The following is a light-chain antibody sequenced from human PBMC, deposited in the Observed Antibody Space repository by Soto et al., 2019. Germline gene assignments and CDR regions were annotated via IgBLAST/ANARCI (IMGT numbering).Light chain of an antibody. CDR3: QSYDSSLSGSVV. CDR2: GNS. CDR1: SSNIGAGYD. J-gene: IGLJ2*01. Sequence: QPVLTQPPSVSGPPGQRVTISCTGSSSNIGAGYDVHWYQQLPGTAPKLLIYGNSNRPSGVPDRFSGSKSGTSASLAITGLQAEDEADYYCQSYDSSLSGSVVFGGGTKLTVL. V-gene: IGLV1-40*01.